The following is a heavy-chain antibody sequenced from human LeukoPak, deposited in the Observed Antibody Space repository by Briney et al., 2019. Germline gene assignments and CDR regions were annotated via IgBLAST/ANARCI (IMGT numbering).Heavy chain of an antibody. CDR3: AKDSYYDSSGYYYHY. D-gene: IGHD3-22*01. CDR2: ISGGGGST. V-gene: IGHV3-23*01. Sequence: GGSLRLSCAASGFTFSSYAMSWVRQAPGKGLEWVSVISGGGGSTYYADSVKGRFTISRDNSKNTLYLQMNSLRAEDTAVYYCAKDSYYDSSGYYYHYWGQGTLVTVSS. J-gene: IGHJ4*02. CDR1: GFTFSSYA.